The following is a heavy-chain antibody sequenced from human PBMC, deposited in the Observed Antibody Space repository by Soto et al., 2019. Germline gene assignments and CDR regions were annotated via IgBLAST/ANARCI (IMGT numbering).Heavy chain of an antibody. V-gene: IGHV4-34*01. D-gene: IGHD6-19*01. CDR1: GGSFSGYY. CDR2: INHSGST. J-gene: IGHJ4*02. CDR3: AREASRGWYGKGAFDY. Sequence: TSETLSLTCAVYGGSFSGYYWSWIRQPPGKGLEWIGEINHSGSTNYNPSLKSRVTISVDTSKNQFSLKLSSVTAADTAVYYCAREASRGWYGKGAFDYWGQGTLVTV.